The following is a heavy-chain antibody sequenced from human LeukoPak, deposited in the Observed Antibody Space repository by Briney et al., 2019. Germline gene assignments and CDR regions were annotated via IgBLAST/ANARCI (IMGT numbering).Heavy chain of an antibody. CDR1: GGSISSYY. CDR2: IYYSGST. J-gene: IGHJ4*02. Sequence: SETLSLTCTVSGGSISSYYWSWIRQPPGKGLEWIGYIYYSGSTNYNPSLKSRVTISVDTSKNQFSLKLSSVTAADTAVYYCASGLWFGELLGFDYWGQGTLVTVSS. D-gene: IGHD3-10*01. CDR3: ASGLWFGELLGFDY. V-gene: IGHV4-59*01.